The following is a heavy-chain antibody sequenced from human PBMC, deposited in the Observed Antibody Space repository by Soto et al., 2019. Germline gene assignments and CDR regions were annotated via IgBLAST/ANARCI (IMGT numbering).Heavy chain of an antibody. CDR1: GGSISSGGYS. V-gene: IGHV4-30-2*01. CDR3: ARDRPPELGYCSGGIFFLMIRRPTKSTLVSFQ. Sequence: PSETLSHTCAVSGGSISSGGYSWSWIRQPPGKGLEWIGYISHSGSTYFNPSLKSRVTISVDTSKNQFSLKLSSVTAADTAVYYCARDRPPELGYCSGGIFFLMIRRPTKSTLVSFQ. D-gene: IGHD2-15*01. J-gene: IGHJ1*01. CDR2: ISHSGST.